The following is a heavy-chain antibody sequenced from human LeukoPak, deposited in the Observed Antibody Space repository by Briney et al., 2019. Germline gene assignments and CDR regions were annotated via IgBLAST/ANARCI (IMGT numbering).Heavy chain of an antibody. CDR1: GGSISTYY. Sequence: ASETLSLTCTLSGGSISTYYWSWVRQPPGKGLEWIGDIYYTGSTDYNPSLKSRVTMSVDTSKNQFSLKLSSVTAADTAVYSCARGSVRGEFDPWGQGTLVTVSS. CDR3: ARGSVRGEFDP. J-gene: IGHJ5*02. D-gene: IGHD3-10*01. V-gene: IGHV4-59*01. CDR2: IYYTGST.